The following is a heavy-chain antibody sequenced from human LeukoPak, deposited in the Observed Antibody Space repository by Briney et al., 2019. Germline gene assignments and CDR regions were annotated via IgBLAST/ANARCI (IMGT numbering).Heavy chain of an antibody. D-gene: IGHD5-18*01. J-gene: IGHJ4*02. V-gene: IGHV4-39*01. Sequence: SETLSLTCTVSAASISSSSYYWGWIRQPPGKGLEWIGSIYYSGSTYYNPSLQSRVTISVDTSKNQFSLKLRSVTAADTAVYYCARHPTAMLSFDCWGRGTLVTVSS. CDR1: AASISSSSYY. CDR2: IYYSGST. CDR3: ARHPTAMLSFDC.